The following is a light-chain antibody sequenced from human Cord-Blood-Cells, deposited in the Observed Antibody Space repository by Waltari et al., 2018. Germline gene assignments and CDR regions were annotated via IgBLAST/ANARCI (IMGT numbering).Light chain of an antibody. J-gene: IGLJ3*02. Sequence: QSALTQPASVSGSPGQSITISCTGTSSDVGSYNLVSWYQQHPGKAPKLMIYEGSKRPSGVSNRFSGSKSGNTASLTISWLQADDEADYYCCSYAVSSTCVFGGGTKLTVL. V-gene: IGLV2-23*01. CDR2: EGS. CDR3: CSYAVSSTCV. CDR1: SSDVGSYNL.